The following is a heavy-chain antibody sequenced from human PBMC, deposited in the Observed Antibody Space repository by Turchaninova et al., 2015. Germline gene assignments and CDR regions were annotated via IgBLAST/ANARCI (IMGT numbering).Heavy chain of an antibody. Sequence: QVQLQESGPGLVKPSETLSLTCPVSGGSISSYYWSWIRQPPGKGLEWIGYIYYSGSTNYNPSLKSRVTISVDTSKNQFSLKLSSVTAADTAVYYCAREGASSSWGIWGQGTMVTVSS. CDR1: GGSISSYY. J-gene: IGHJ3*02. CDR3: AREGASSSWGI. CDR2: IYYSGST. D-gene: IGHD6-13*01. V-gene: IGHV4-59*01.